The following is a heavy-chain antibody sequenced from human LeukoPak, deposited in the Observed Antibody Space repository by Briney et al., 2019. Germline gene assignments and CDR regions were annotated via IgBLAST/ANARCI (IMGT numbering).Heavy chain of an antibody. Sequence: SQTLSLTCTVSGGSISSGNYYWSWIRQPAGKGLEWIGHFYTSGSTSYNPSLKSRVTISVDTSKNQFSLKLSSVTAADTAVYYCARQSGSYRRNAFDIWGQGTMVTVSS. D-gene: IGHD1-26*01. V-gene: IGHV4-61*09. CDR1: GGSISSGNYY. CDR3: ARQSGSYRRNAFDI. CDR2: FYTSGST. J-gene: IGHJ3*02.